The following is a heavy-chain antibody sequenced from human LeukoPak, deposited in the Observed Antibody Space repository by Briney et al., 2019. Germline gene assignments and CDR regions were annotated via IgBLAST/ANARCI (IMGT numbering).Heavy chain of an antibody. D-gene: IGHD5-24*01. CDR2: IYHSGST. V-gene: IGHV4-39*07. CDR1: GGSISSSSYY. CDR3: AKDDAWLQYGN. Sequence: SETLSLTCTVSGGSISSSSYYWGWIRQPPGKGLEWVGSIYHSGSTYYNPSLKSRVTISVERPKNQSSLKLSSVTAADTAVYYCAKDDAWLQYGNWGRGTLVTVSS. J-gene: IGHJ4*02.